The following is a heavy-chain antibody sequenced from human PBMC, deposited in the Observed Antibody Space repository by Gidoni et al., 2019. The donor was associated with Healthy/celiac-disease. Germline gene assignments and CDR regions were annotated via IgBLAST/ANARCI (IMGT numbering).Heavy chain of an antibody. J-gene: IGHJ4*02. CDR3: ARIFTYYYDSSGYYYSYFDY. Sequence: AHIFSNDEKSYSTSLKSRLTISKDTSKSQVVLTMTNMDPVDTATYYCARIFTYYYDSSGYYYSYFDYWGQGTLVTVSS. D-gene: IGHD3-22*01. V-gene: IGHV2-26*01. CDR2: IFSNDEK.